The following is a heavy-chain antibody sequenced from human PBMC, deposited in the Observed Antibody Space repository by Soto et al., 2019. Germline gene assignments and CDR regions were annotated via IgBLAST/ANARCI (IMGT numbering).Heavy chain of an antibody. J-gene: IGHJ5*02. CDR2: VNPNSGNA. D-gene: IGHD3-3*01. CDR3: ARGQEWAGPHAP. CDR1: GYTFTSYD. V-gene: IGHV1-8*01. Sequence: GASVKVSCTASGYTFTSYDINWVRHATGQGLEWMGWVNPNSGNAAYAQKFQGRVPMTGNTSISTAYMELSSLRSEDTAVYYCARGQEWAGPHAPWGQGTLVTVSS.